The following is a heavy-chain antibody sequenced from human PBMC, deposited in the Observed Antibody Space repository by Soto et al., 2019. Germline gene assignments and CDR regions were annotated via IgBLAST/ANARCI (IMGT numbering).Heavy chain of an antibody. CDR1: GGSISPYY. CDR3: ARKGAAASYDHCYMDV. J-gene: IGHJ6*03. CDR2: VYYSGNT. D-gene: IGHD6-13*01. Sequence: SETLSLTCTVSGGSISPYYWSWIRQPPGKGLEWIGYVYYSGNTNYNPSLESRVTISVDTSRNRFSLNLTSATAADTAVYYCARKGAAASYDHCYMDVWGRGTAVTVSS. V-gene: IGHV4-59*01.